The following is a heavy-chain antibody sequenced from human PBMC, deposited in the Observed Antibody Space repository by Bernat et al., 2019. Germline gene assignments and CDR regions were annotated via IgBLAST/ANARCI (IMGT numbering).Heavy chain of an antibody. V-gene: IGHV4-31*03. J-gene: IGHJ4*02. CDR2: IHHSGIT. D-gene: IGHD3-16*01. CDR3: ARDRGEVAFDY. Sequence: QVQPQESGPGLVKPSQTLSLTCTVAGGSINGGNYYWTWIRQHTGKGLEWIGYIHHSGITYYNPSLKSRLAISVDTSKNQFSLRLSSVTAADTAVYYCARDRGEVAFDYWGQGTLVTVSS. CDR1: GGSINGGNYY.